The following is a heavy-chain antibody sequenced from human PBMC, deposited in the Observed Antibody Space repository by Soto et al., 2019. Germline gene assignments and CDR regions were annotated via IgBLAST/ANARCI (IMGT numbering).Heavy chain of an antibody. Sequence: GSLRLSCAASGFTVSSNYMSWVRQAPGKGLEWVSVIYSGGSTYYADSVKGRFTISRDNSKNTLYLQMNSLRAEDTAVYYCARDPYSGSSPLDYWGQGTLVTVSS. CDR1: GFTVSSNY. V-gene: IGHV3-66*01. D-gene: IGHD1-26*01. CDR3: ARDPYSGSSPLDY. CDR2: IYSGGST. J-gene: IGHJ4*02.